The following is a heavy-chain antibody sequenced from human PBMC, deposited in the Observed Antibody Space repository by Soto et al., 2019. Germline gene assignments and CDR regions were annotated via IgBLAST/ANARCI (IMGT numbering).Heavy chain of an antibody. J-gene: IGHJ2*01. CDR2: ISATGGNI. CDR3: AKVSGGLGYFDL. Sequence: GWSLRLSCVASGFIFGDYAMTWIRQAPGKGLEWVATISATGGNIEYRESLKGRFTISRDNSKNMVYLQINGLTADDTAVYYCAKVSGGLGYFDLWGRGTLVTVSS. CDR1: GFIFGDYA. D-gene: IGHD3-16*01. V-gene: IGHV3-23*01.